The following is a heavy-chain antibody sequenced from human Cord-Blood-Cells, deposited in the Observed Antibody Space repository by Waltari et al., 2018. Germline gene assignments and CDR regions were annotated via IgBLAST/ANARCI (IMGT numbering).Heavy chain of an antibody. V-gene: IGHV3-49*03. CDR3: TRGGAAAGGEDAFDI. CDR1: GFTFGDYA. D-gene: IGHD6-13*01. Sequence: EVQLVESGGGLVQPGRSLRLSCTASGFTFGDYAMSWFRQAPGKGLEWVGFIRSKAYGGTTEYAASVKGRFTISRDDSKSIAYLQMNSLKTEDTAVYYCTRGGAAAGGEDAFDIWGQGTMVTVSS. J-gene: IGHJ3*02. CDR2: IRSKAYGGTT.